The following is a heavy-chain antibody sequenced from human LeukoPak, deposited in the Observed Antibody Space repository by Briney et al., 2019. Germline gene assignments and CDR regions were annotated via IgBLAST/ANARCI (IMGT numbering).Heavy chain of an antibody. CDR3: ARSPPPRAYNNWFDP. J-gene: IGHJ5*02. Sequence: ASVKVSCKAPGYTLSELSIHWVRQPSGKGLEWMGAFDPEDGETIYAQKFQGRATMTADTSTDTAYMELSSLTSEDTAVYYCARSPPPRAYNNWFDPWGQGTLVTVSS. CDR2: FDPEDGET. CDR1: GYTLSELS. V-gene: IGHV1-24*01. D-gene: IGHD1-1*01.